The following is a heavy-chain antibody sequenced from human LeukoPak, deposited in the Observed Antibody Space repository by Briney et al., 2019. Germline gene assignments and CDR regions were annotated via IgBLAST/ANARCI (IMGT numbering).Heavy chain of an antibody. D-gene: IGHD3-22*01. J-gene: IGHJ5*02. CDR2: ISGAGGVT. V-gene: IGHV3-23*01. CDR3: ARDKYSSAWSHKWLDP. CDR1: GFTFSSYG. Sequence: GGFLRLSCVASGFTFSSYGLTWVRQAPGKGLEWVSTISGAGGVTTYADSVKGRFIISRDNSKSTLFVQMNSLRAEDTATYFCARDKYSSAWSHKWLDPWGQGTRVTVSS.